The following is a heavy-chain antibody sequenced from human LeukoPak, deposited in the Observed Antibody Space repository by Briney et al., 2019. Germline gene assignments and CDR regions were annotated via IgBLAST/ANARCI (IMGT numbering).Heavy chain of an antibody. Sequence: SSETLSLTCTVSGGPISSSNYYWGWIRQPPGKGLEWIGSIYYSGNTYYNPSLKSRVTISVDTSKNQFSLKLTSVTAADTAVYYCAHFKGGSFDFWGQGTMVTVSS. CDR2: IYYSGNT. CDR1: GGPISSSNYY. J-gene: IGHJ3*01. CDR3: AHFKGGSFDF. V-gene: IGHV4-39*01. D-gene: IGHD1-26*01.